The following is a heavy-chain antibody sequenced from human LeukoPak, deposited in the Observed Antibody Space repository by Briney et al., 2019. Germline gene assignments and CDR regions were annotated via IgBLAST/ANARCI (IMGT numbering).Heavy chain of an antibody. CDR3: AKGGVSDSGSWYGDYFDY. D-gene: IGHD6-13*01. J-gene: IGHJ4*02. V-gene: IGHV3-30*18. CDR1: GFTFSNYG. CDR2: ISYDGRKK. Sequence: HPGGSLRLSCAASGFTFSNYGMHWVRQAPGKGLEWVAVISYDGRKKDFAASVKGRFTISRDNSKNTLYVQMNSLRAEDTAVYYCAKGGVSDSGSWYGDYFDYWGQGTLVTVS.